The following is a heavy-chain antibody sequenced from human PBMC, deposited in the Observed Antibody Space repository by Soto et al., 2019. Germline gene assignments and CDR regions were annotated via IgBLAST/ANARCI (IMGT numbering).Heavy chain of an antibody. J-gene: IGHJ6*02. CDR1: GLSLSTSGMC. CDR3: VSCSGSSGYYYGMDV. V-gene: IGHV2-70*11. CDR2: IDWDDDK. Sequence: GSGPTLVNPTQTLTLTCTFSGLSLSTSGMCVSWIRQPPGKALEWLARIDWDDDKYYSTSLKTRLTISKDTSKNQVVLTMTNMDPVDTATYYCVSCSGSSGYYYGMDVWGQGTTVTVS. D-gene: IGHD2-15*01.